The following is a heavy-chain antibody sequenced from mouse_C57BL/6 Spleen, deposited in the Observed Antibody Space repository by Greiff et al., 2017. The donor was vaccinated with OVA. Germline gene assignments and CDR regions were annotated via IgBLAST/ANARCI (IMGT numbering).Heavy chain of an antibody. Sequence: VQLQQSGPELVKPGASVKISCKASGYSFTGYYMNWVKQSPEKSLEWIGEINPSTGGTTYNQKFKAKATLTVDKSSSTAYMQLKSLTSEDSAVYYCARGVTTVDYWGQGTTLTVSS. V-gene: IGHV1-42*01. CDR3: ARGVTTVDY. J-gene: IGHJ2*01. D-gene: IGHD2-2*01. CDR2: INPSTGGT. CDR1: GYSFTGYY.